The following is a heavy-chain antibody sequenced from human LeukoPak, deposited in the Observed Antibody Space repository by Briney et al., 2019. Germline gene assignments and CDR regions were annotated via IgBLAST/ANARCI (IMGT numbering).Heavy chain of an antibody. CDR3: AKEEVPNDY. J-gene: IGHJ4*02. Sequence: GGSLRLSCAASGFTLNSNAMCRVPQAPGKGLEWVSGISRMGFTTYYADSVEGRFTISRDTSKNTLYLEMNPLRPEDTAVYYCAKEEVPNDYWGQGTPVTVSS. CDR1: GFTLNSNA. D-gene: IGHD2-2*01. CDR2: ISRMGFTT. V-gene: IGHV3-23*01.